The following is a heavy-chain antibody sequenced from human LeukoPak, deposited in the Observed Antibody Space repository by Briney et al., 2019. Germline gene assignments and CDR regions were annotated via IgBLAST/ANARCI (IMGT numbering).Heavy chain of an antibody. CDR1: GGSISSGGYS. D-gene: IGHD4-17*01. CDR3: ARVGFGDYLLDS. Sequence: SETLSLTCAVSGGSISSGGYSWSWIRQPPGKGLEWIGEINHSGSTNYNPSLKSRVTISVDTSKNQFSLKLTSVTAADTAVYYCARVGFGDYLLDSWGQGTLVTVSS. J-gene: IGHJ4*02. V-gene: IGHV4-34*01. CDR2: INHSGST.